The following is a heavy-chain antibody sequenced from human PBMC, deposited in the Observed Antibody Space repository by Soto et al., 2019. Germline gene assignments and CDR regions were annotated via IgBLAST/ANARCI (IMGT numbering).Heavy chain of an antibody. V-gene: IGHV2-26*01. J-gene: IGHJ5*02. Sequence: SGPTLVNPTETLTLTCTVSGFSLSNARMGVSWIRQPPGKALVWLAHIFSNDEKSYSTSLKSRLTISKDTSKSQVVLTMTNMDPVDTATYYCARITRGRVAAAGTNTNWFDPWGQGTLVTSPQ. D-gene: IGHD6-13*01. CDR3: ARITRGRVAAAGTNTNWFDP. CDR1: GFSLSNARMG. CDR2: IFSNDEK.